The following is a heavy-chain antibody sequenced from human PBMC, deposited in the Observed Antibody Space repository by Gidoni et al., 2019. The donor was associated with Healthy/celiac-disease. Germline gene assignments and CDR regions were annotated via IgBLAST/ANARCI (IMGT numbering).Heavy chain of an antibody. CDR2: ISWTSGSI. CDR1: GFTFDDYA. CDR3: AKDISLRAGELSLLGCVY. J-gene: IGHJ4*02. Sequence: EVQLVESGGGLVQPGRSLRLSCAASGFTFDDYAMHWVRQAPGKGLEWGSGISWTSGSIGYADSVKGRFTISRDNAKNSLYLQMNSLRAEDTALYYCAKDISLRAGELSLLGCVYWGQGTLVTVSS. D-gene: IGHD3-16*02. V-gene: IGHV3-9*01.